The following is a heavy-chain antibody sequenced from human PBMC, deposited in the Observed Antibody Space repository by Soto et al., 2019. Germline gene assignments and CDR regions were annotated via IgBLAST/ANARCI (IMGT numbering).Heavy chain of an antibody. CDR2: ISGSGDST. CDR1: GFSFTNYP. J-gene: IGHJ4*02. D-gene: IGHD2-15*01. Sequence: EVQLLESGGVWVHPGGPLRLPCAPSGFSFTNYPWTGSPKAPGKGREWFSAISGSGDSTYSADSVKGRFTISRDNSKNTLYLQMNSLRAEDTAVYYCAKYAGIVVVVATVSAPLDYWGQGTLVTVSS. CDR3: AKYAGIVVVVATVSAPLDY. V-gene: IGHV3-23*01.